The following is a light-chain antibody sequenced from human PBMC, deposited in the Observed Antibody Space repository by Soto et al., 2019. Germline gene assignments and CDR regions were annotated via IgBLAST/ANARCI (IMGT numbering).Light chain of an antibody. V-gene: IGKV3D-15*01. CDR3: QQYNNWPPIT. CDR2: GAS. Sequence: EIVLTQSPCTLSLSPGPRATLSCTAIQTVSSSSLAWYQQKPGQAPRLLIYGASSRATGIPARFSGSGSGTEFTLTISSLQSEDFAVYFCQQYNNWPPITFGQGTRLEIK. CDR1: QTVSSS. J-gene: IGKJ5*01.